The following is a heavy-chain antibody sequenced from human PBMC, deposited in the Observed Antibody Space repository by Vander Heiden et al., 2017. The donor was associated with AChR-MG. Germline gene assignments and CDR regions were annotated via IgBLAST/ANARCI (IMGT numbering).Heavy chain of an antibody. CDR2: ISWNSGSI. CDR1: GFTFDAYA. V-gene: IGHV3-9*01. CDR3: AKDATLGYCSSTSCPGGMDV. Sequence: EVQLVESGGGLVQPGRSLRLSCAASGFTFDAYAMHWVRQAPGKGLEWVSGISWNSGSIGYADSVKGRFTISRDNAKNSLYLQMNSLRAEDTALYYCAKDATLGYCSSTSCPGGMDVWGQGTTVTVSS. D-gene: IGHD2-2*01. J-gene: IGHJ6*02.